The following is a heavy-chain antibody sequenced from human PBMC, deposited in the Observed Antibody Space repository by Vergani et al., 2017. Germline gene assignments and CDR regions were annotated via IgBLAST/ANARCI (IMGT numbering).Heavy chain of an antibody. CDR2: IYYSGST. CDR3: AREDIVVVVAARAGAFDI. CDR1: GGSISSHY. D-gene: IGHD2-15*01. V-gene: IGHV4-59*11. J-gene: IGHJ3*02. Sequence: QLQLQESGPGLVKPSETLSLTCTVSGGSISSHYWSRIRQPPGKGLEWIGYIYYSGSTNYNPSLKSRVTISVDTSKNQFSLKLSSVTAADTAVYYCAREDIVVVVAARAGAFDIWGQGTMVTVSS.